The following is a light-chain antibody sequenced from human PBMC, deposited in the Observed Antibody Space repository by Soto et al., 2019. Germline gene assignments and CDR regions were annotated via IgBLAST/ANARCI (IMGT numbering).Light chain of an antibody. V-gene: IGLV1-47*01. CDR3: SARDDSLSGVV. Sequence: QSVLTQPPSTSGTPGQRVTISCSGSSSNIGSNHVYWYQQFPGMAPKPLMYWSDQRPTGVPDRFSGSKSGTSASLAISGLRSDDEADYYCSARDDSLSGVVFGGGTKLTVL. CDR2: WSD. CDR1: SSNIGSNH. J-gene: IGLJ2*01.